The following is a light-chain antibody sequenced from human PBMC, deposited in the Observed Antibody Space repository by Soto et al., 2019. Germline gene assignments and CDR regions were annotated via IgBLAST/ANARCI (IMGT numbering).Light chain of an antibody. Sequence: QSALSQPRSVAGSPGQSVTISCTGTSSDVGGYNYVSWYQQHPGKAPKLVIYDVSKRASGVPDRFSGSKSGNTASLTISGLQAEDEADYYCGSHAGSYIFLFGGGTKVTVL. V-gene: IGLV2-11*01. CDR3: GSHAGSYIFL. CDR1: SSDVGGYNY. J-gene: IGLJ2*01. CDR2: DVS.